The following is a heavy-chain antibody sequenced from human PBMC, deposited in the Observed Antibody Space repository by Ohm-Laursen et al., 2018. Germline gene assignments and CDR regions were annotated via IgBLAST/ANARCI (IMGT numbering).Heavy chain of an antibody. V-gene: IGHV4-59*12. J-gene: IGHJ4*02. CDR3: ARLPDHSGWPFDY. CDR1: DAAFRRDY. Sequence: TLSLTCIVSDAAFRRDYWTWIRQFPGREMEWIGYIHYDGRTLYNPSLRSRLTMSIDTSKKQFSLRLTSATAADTAIYYCARLPDHSGWPFDYWGQGTLVTVSS. CDR2: IHYDGRT. D-gene: IGHD6-19*01.